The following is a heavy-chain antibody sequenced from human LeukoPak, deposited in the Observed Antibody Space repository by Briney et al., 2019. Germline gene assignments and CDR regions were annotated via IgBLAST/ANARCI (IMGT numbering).Heavy chain of an antibody. CDR2: IRRRAHGGAA. CDR1: GFAFDDFA. CDR3: SRNGLVDFDY. J-gene: IGHJ4*02. Sequence: GGSLRLSCTTSGFAFDDFAMSWVRQPAGKGLEWVGFIRRRAHGGAAEYAASVKGRFIISRDDSKGIAYLQMNSLKTEDTAVYYCSRNGLVDFDYWGQGSRVIVSP. V-gene: IGHV3-49*04.